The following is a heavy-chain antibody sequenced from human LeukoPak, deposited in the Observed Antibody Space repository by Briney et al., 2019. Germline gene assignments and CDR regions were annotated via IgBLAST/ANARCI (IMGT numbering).Heavy chain of an antibody. CDR1: GGSISSGNW. J-gene: IGHJ4*02. Sequence: PSETLPLTCALSGGSISSGNWWSWVRQPPGKGLEWIGVICHSGSTNYNPSPKSRVTISVDKSKNQFSLKLSSVTAADTAVYYCARASPRWYDILASGIYFDYWGQGTLVTVSS. D-gene: IGHD3-9*01. CDR2: ICHSGST. V-gene: IGHV4-4*02. CDR3: ARASPRWYDILASGIYFDY.